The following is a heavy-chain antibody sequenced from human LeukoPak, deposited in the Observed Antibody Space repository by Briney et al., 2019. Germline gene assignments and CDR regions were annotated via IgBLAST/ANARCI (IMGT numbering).Heavy chain of an antibody. CDR2: IKNDGGEK. V-gene: IGHV3-7*01. Sequence: GGSLRLSCAASGFTFSSYWMSWVRQAPGKGAEWVANIKNDGGEKYYVDSVKGRFTISRDNAKNSLYLQMNSLRAEDTAVYYCARDAFSRISVFGVVSDAFDIWGQGTMVTVSS. D-gene: IGHD3-3*01. CDR3: ARDAFSRISVFGVVSDAFDI. CDR1: GFTFSSYW. J-gene: IGHJ3*02.